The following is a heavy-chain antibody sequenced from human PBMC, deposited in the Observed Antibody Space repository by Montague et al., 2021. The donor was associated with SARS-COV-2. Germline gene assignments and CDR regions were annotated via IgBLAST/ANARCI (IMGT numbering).Heavy chain of an antibody. CDR2: IDWDDDK. V-gene: IGHV2-70*01. D-gene: IGHD4-11*01. J-gene: IGHJ6*02. Sequence: VKPTQTLTLTCTFSGSSLSTSGMCVSWIRQPPGKALEWLALIDWDDDKYYSTSLKTRLTISKDTSKNQVVLTMTNMDPVDTATYYCARVTTVTYPYYYYYGMDVWGQGTTVTVSS. CDR3: ARVTTVTYPYYYYYGMDV. CDR1: GSSLSTSGMC.